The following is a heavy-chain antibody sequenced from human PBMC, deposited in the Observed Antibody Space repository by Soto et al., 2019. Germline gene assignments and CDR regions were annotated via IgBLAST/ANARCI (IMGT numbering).Heavy chain of an antibody. CDR2: MNPNSGNT. CDR1: GGTFSSYT. D-gene: IGHD4-17*01. CDR3: ARTLYGDNVDY. J-gene: IGHJ4*02. Sequence: ASVKVSCKASGGTFSSYTISWVRQAPGQGLEWMGWMNPNSGNTGYAQKFQGRVTMTRNTSISTAYMELSSLRSEDTAVYYCARTLYGDNVDYWGQGTLVTVSS. V-gene: IGHV1-8*02.